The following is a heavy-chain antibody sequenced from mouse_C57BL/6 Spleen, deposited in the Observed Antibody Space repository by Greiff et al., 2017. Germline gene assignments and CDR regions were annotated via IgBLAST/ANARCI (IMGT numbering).Heavy chain of an antibody. V-gene: IGHV5-9*01. CDR1: GFTFSSYT. CDR3: ARHLAPLYWYFDV. CDR2: ISGGGGNT. J-gene: IGHJ1*03. Sequence: EVKLVESGGGLVKPGGSLKLSCAASGFTFSSYTMSWDRQTPEKRLEWVATISGGGGNTYYPDSVKGRFTISRDNAKNTLYLQMSSLRSEDTALYYCARHLAPLYWYFDVWGTGTTVTVSS.